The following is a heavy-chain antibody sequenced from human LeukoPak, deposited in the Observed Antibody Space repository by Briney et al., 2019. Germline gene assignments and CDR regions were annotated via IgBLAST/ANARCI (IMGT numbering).Heavy chain of an antibody. CDR3: ARVRAIRYYYDYGMDV. V-gene: IGHV1-8*01. CDR2: MNPNSGNT. Sequence: ASVKVSCKASGYTFTSYDINWVRQATGQGLEWMGLMNPNSGNTGYAQKFQGRVTMTRNTSISTAYMELSSLRSEDTAVYYCARVRAIRYYYDYGMDVWGQGTTVTVSS. J-gene: IGHJ6*02. D-gene: IGHD2-2*01. CDR1: GYTFTSYD.